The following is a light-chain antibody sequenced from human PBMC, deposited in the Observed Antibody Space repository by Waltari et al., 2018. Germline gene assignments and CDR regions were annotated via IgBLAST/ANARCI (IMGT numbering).Light chain of an antibody. CDR3: AARDDSLNVWV. CDR2: NDD. Sequence: SVLTQPPSASGTPGQRATISCSGSTSTIGNTPVNLYQQLPGTAPKVLIYNDDQRPWGVPDRFSVSKSGPSASLAISGLQSDDEGDYYCAARDDSLNVWVFGGGTKVTVL. V-gene: IGLV1-44*01. CDR1: TSTIGNTP. J-gene: IGLJ3*02.